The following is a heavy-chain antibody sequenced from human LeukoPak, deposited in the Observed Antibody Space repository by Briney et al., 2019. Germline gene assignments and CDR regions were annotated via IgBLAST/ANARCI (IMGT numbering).Heavy chain of an antibody. J-gene: IGHJ4*02. CDR3: ARDWYRRGGYNPFDY. V-gene: IGHV1-69*01. CDR1: GGTFSSYA. CDR2: IIPIFGTA. Sequence: SVKVSCKASGGTFSSYAISWVRQAPGQGLEWMGGIIPIFGTANYAQKFQGRVTITADESTSTAYMELSSLRSEDTAVYYCARDWYRRGGYNPFDYWGQGTLVTVSS. D-gene: IGHD5-24*01.